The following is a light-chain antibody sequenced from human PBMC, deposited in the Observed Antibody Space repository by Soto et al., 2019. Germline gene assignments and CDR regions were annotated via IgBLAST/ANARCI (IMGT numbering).Light chain of an antibody. CDR1: QSVSTRY. CDR2: GAS. CDR3: QQYGDSLAWT. V-gene: IGKV3-20*01. J-gene: IGKJ1*01. Sequence: EIVLTQSPGTLSLSPGERATLSCRASQSVSTRYLAWYQQKPGQAPRLLIYGASSRATGIPDRFSGSGSGTDLTLTISSLEPEDFAVYYCQQYGDSLAWTFGQGTKVEIK.